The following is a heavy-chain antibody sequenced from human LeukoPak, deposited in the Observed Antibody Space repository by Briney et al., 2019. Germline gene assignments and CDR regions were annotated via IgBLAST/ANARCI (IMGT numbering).Heavy chain of an antibody. Sequence: SETLSLTCTVSGGSISGSNNYWGWIRQPPGKGLEWIGSIYYSGGTFYNPSLESRVAISVDTSKNQFSLKLSSVSAADTAVYYSARVGRLPQQPGNNWFDPWGQGTLVNVSS. D-gene: IGHD1-14*01. CDR3: ARVGRLPQQPGNNWFDP. V-gene: IGHV4-39*07. CDR2: IYYSGGT. CDR1: GGSISGSNNY. J-gene: IGHJ5*02.